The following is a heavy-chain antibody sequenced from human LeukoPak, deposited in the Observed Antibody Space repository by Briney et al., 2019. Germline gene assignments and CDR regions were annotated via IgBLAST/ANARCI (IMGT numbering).Heavy chain of an antibody. Sequence: GESLKISCKGSGYSFTTYWIGWVRQMPGKGLEWMGNICLDDSDIKYSPSFQGQVTISADKSISTAYLQWNSLQASDTAIYYCARLTVAAFDNWGQGTLVTVSS. D-gene: IGHD6-19*01. CDR3: ARLTVAAFDN. CDR1: GYSFTTYW. J-gene: IGHJ4*02. CDR2: ICLDDSDI. V-gene: IGHV5-51*01.